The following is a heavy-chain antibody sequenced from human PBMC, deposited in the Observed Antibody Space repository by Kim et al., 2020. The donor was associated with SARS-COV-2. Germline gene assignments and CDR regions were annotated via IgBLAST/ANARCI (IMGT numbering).Heavy chain of an antibody. D-gene: IGHD3-9*01. CDR1: GFTFSSYG. J-gene: IGHJ4*02. CDR2: IWYDGSNK. CDR3: AKTDILTGYFDY. V-gene: IGHV3-33*06. Sequence: GSLRLSCAASGFTFSSYGMHWVRQAPGKGLEWVAVIWYDGSNKYYADSVKGRFTISRDNSKNTLYLQMNSLRAEDTAVYYCAKTDILTGYFDYWGQGTLVTVSS.